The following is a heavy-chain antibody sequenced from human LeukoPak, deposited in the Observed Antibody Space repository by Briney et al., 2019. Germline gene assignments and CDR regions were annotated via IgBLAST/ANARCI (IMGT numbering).Heavy chain of an antibody. V-gene: IGHV3-74*01. J-gene: IGHJ4*02. Sequence: GGSLRLSCAASGFTFSSYWMHWVRQAPGKGLVWFSRINSDGSSAIYADFVKGRFTISRDNAKNTLYLQMNGLRAEDTALYYCARVAYSSAWYIDYWGQGTLVTVSS. CDR3: ARVAYSSAWYIDY. CDR1: GFTFSSYW. CDR2: INSDGSSA. D-gene: IGHD6-19*01.